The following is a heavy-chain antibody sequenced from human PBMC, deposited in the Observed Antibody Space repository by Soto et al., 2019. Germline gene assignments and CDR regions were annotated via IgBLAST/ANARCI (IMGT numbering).Heavy chain of an antibody. D-gene: IGHD3-3*01. V-gene: IGHV3-23*01. CDR1: GFTFSSYA. J-gene: IGHJ4*02. CDR3: AKAHYDFWSGSLKGVFDY. CDR2: ISGSGGST. Sequence: GGSLRLSCAASGFTFSSYAMSWVRQAPGKGLEWVSAISGSGGSTYYADSVKGRFTISRDNSKNTLYLQMNSLRAEDTAVYYCAKAHYDFWSGSLKGVFDYWGQGTLVTVSS.